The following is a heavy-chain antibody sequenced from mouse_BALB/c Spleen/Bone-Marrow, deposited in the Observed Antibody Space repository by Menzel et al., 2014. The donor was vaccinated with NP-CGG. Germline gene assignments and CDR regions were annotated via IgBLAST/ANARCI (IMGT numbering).Heavy chain of an antibody. CDR1: GFAFSSYE. J-gene: IGHJ4*01. Sequence: EVQLEESGAGLVKPGASLKLSCAASGFAFSSYEMSWVRQTPEKSLEWVATINTGGGYTNYNDSVKGRFTISRDNSRNTLYLQMSSLRSEDTALYYCARQLLYAMDYWGQGTSVTVSS. CDR2: INTGGGYT. CDR3: ARQLLYAMDY. D-gene: IGHD2-12*01. V-gene: IGHV5-9*02.